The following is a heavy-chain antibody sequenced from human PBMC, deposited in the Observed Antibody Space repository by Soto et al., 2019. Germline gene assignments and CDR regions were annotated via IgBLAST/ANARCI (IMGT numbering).Heavy chain of an antibody. D-gene: IGHD3-3*01. V-gene: IGHV1-69*06. J-gene: IGHJ6*02. Sequence: ASVKGSCKASGGTFSSYSLSWVRQAPGQGLEWMGGIIPIFGTANYAQKFQGRVTITADKSTSTAYMELSSLRSEDTAVYYCARVSSTIIGAVNTTHYYYGMDVWGQGSTVAVSS. CDR3: ARVSSTIIGAVNTTHYYYGMDV. CDR2: IIPIFGTA. CDR1: GGTFSSYS.